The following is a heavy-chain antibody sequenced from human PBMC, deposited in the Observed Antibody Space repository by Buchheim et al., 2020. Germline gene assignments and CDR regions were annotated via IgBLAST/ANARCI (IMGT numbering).Heavy chain of an antibody. CDR3: EIVLNPRSGSYYCYY. V-gene: IGHV3-23*01. CDR2: ISGSVVNT. CDR1: GFTFSSYA. D-gene: IGHD1-26*01. Sequence: EVQLLESGGGLVQPGGSLRLSCAASGFTFSSYAMSWVRQAPGTGLEWVSVISGSVVNTFYADSVKGRFTISRDNSKNTLYLQMNSLRAEETAVYYCEIVLNPRSGSYYCYYRGQGTL. J-gene: IGHJ4*02.